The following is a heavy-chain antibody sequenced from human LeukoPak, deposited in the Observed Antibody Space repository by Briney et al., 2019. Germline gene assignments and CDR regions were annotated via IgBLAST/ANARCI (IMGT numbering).Heavy chain of an antibody. V-gene: IGHV3-7*05. CDR3: ARDGMGGIKAFDM. J-gene: IGHJ3*02. D-gene: IGHD3-10*01. CDR2: IKHDGSQK. Sequence: LPGGPLRLACGPSGFTFRWWWMSWPHQATGKGLEWVANIKHDGSQKYYVDSTKGRFTISRDNAKNSVYLQMNSLTAEDTAVYYCARDGMGGIKAFDMWGQGTMVTVSS. CDR1: GFTFRWWW.